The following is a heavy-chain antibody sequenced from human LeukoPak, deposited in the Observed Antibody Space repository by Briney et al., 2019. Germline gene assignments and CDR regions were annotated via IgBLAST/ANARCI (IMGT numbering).Heavy chain of an antibody. CDR1: GFTFNDYG. J-gene: IGHJ4*02. V-gene: IGHV3-30*18. CDR3: AKTGEHYYDSSGYYTH. Sequence: QTGGSLRLSCAASGFTFNDYGMHWVRQAPGKGRECVAVISNDGSDKYYADSVKGRFTISRDNSKKTLYLQMNSLRAEDTAVYYCAKTGEHYYDSSGYYTHWGQGTLVTVSS. D-gene: IGHD3-22*01. CDR2: ISNDGSDK.